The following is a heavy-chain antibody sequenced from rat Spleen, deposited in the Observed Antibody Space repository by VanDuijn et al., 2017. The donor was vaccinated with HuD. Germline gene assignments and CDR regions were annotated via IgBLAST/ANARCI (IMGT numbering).Heavy chain of an antibody. V-gene: IGHV3-3*01. Sequence: EVQLQESGPGLVKPSQSLSLTCSVTGYSITSSYRWNWIRKFPGNKLEWMGYINIAGSTNYNPSLKSRISITRDTSKNQFFLQVNSVTTEDTATYYCAKTTVAYYYVMDAWGQGASVTVSS. CDR3: AKTTVAYYYVMDA. D-gene: IGHD1-3*01. CDR2: INIAGST. CDR1: GYSITSSYR. J-gene: IGHJ4*01.